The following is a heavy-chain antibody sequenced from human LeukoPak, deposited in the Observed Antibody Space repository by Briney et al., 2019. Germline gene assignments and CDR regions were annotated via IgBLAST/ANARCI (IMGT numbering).Heavy chain of an antibody. V-gene: IGHV1-69*05. CDR1: GGTFSSYA. CDR3: ARVKVVPAAISSYYYYMDV. Sequence: ASVKVSCKASGGTFSSYAISWVRQAPGQGLEGMGGIIPIFGTANYAQKFQGRVTITTDESTSTAYMELSSLRSEDTAVYYCARVKVVPAAISSYYYYMDVWGKGTTVTVSS. J-gene: IGHJ6*03. CDR2: IIPIFGTA. D-gene: IGHD2-2*01.